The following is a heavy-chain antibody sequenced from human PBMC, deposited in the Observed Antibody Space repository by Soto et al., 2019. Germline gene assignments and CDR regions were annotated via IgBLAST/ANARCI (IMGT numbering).Heavy chain of an antibody. D-gene: IGHD4-17*01. Sequence: PGGSLRLSCAASGFTFSSCGMHWVRQAPGKGLEWVAVIWYDGSNKYYADSVKGRFTISRDNSKNTLYLQMNSLRAEDTAVYYCARGQEPLDYGDPYYYYYGMDVWGQGTTVTVSS. J-gene: IGHJ6*02. CDR3: ARGQEPLDYGDPYYYYYGMDV. V-gene: IGHV3-33*01. CDR1: GFTFSSCG. CDR2: IWYDGSNK.